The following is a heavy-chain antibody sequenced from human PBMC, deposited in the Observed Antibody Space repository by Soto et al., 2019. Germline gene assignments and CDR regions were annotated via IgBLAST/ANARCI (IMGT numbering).Heavy chain of an antibody. CDR2: IYYSGST. D-gene: IGHD3-22*01. V-gene: IGHV4-31*03. CDR1: GGSISSGGYY. CDR3: ARVLGKGGYYDSSGYTNWFDP. Sequence: SETLSLTCTVSGGSISSGGYYWSWIRQHPGKGLEWIGYIYYSGSTYYNPSLKSRVTISVDTSKNQFSLKLSSVTAADTAVYYCARVLGKGGYYDSSGYTNWFDPWGQGTLVTVSS. J-gene: IGHJ5*02.